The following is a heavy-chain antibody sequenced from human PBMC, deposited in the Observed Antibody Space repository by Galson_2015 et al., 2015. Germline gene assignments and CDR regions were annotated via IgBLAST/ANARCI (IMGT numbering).Heavy chain of an antibody. Sequence: SETLSLTCSVSGVSITNSYWSWIRQPPGKGLEWIGYIYSSGTTNYNPSLKSRVTISVDTSKSQLSLNLRSVTAADTGVYYCARLVVESAATYFDYWGQGVLSPSP. D-gene: IGHD2-15*01. V-gene: IGHV4-4*09. CDR2: IYSSGTT. CDR1: GVSITNSY. CDR3: ARLVVESAATYFDY. J-gene: IGHJ4*02.